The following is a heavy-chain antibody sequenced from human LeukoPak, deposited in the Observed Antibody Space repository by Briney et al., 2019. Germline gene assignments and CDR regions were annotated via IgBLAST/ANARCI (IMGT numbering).Heavy chain of an antibody. D-gene: IGHD5-18*01. CDR1: GFTFSSYS. J-gene: IGHJ4*02. CDR2: ISSSSTI. Sequence: GGSLRLSCAASGFTFSSYSMNWVRQAPGKGLEWVSYISSSSTIYYADSVKGRFTISRDNAKNSLYLQMNSLRAEDTAVYYCARYVDTAMELDYWGQGTLVTVSS. CDR3: ARYVDTAMELDY. V-gene: IGHV3-48*01.